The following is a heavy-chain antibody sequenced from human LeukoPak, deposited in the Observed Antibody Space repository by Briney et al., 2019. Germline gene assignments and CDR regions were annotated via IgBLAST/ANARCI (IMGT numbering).Heavy chain of an antibody. Sequence: SEALSLTCTVSGGSISSSSYYWGWIRQPPGKGLEWIGSIYYSGSTYYNPSLKSRVTISVDTSKNQFSLKLSSVTAADTAVYYCARGAIVVVPAAIRWFDPWGQGNLVTVSS. D-gene: IGHD2-2*01. J-gene: IGHJ5*02. CDR2: IYYSGST. V-gene: IGHV4-39*07. CDR1: GGSISSSSYY. CDR3: ARGAIVVVPAAIRWFDP.